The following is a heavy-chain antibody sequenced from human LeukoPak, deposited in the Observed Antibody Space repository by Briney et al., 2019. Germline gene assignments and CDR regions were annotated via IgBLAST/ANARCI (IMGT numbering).Heavy chain of an antibody. V-gene: IGHV3-11*04. CDR3: AGNGHRSVWTMIVVL. Sequence: TGGSLRLSCAASGFTFSDYYMSWIRQAPGKGLEWVSYISSSGSTIYYADSAKGRFTISRDNAKNSLYLQMNSLRVEDTAVYYCAGNGHRSVWTMIVVLWGQGTLVTVSS. J-gene: IGHJ4*02. CDR1: GFTFSDYY. D-gene: IGHD3-22*01. CDR2: ISSSGSTI.